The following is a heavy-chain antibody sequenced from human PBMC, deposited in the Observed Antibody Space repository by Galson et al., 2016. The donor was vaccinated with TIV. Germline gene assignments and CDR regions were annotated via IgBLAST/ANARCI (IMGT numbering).Heavy chain of an antibody. D-gene: IGHD1-7*01. J-gene: IGHJ3*02. V-gene: IGHV3-21*01. CDR1: GFPSSSYS. CDR2: ISSTSNYR. CDR3: ARRGNYLSDAFDI. Sequence: SLRLSCAVSGFPSSSYSMNWVRQAPGKGLEWVSSISSTSNYRYYADSVKGRFTISRDNADDSLYLQTNSLRVEDTALYYCARRGNYLSDAFDIWGQGTMVTVSS.